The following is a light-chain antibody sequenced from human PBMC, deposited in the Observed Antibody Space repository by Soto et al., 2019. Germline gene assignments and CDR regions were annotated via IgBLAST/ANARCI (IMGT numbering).Light chain of an antibody. Sequence: DIVLTQSPGTLSLSAGARATLSFRASQSVSNNYLALYQQKPGQAPRLLIYGASNRATGIPDRFSGSGSGTDFTLTISRLEPEDFAVYYCQQYGSSGTFGQGTKVDIK. V-gene: IGKV3-20*01. J-gene: IGKJ1*01. CDR3: QQYGSSGT. CDR2: GAS. CDR1: QSVSNNY.